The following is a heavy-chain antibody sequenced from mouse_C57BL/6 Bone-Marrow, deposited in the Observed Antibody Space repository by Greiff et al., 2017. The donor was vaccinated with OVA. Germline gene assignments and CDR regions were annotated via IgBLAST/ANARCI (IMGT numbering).Heavy chain of an antibody. Sequence: DVHLVESGGDLVKPGGSLKLSCAASGFTFSSYGMSWVRQTPDKRLEWVATISSGGSYTYYPDSVKGRFTISRDNAKNTLYLQMSSLKSEDTAMYYCARRRAAQATAWFAYWGQGTLVTVSA. CDR3: ARRRAAQATAWFAY. D-gene: IGHD3-2*02. J-gene: IGHJ3*01. V-gene: IGHV5-6*01. CDR1: GFTFSSYG. CDR2: ISSGGSYT.